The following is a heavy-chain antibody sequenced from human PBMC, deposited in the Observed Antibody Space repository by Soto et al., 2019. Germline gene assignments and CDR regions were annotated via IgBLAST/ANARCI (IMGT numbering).Heavy chain of an antibody. Sequence: EVQLVESGGGLVQPGGSLRLSCAVSGFTFSSYSMNWVRQAPGKGLEWVSYISSSSSTIYYADSVKGRFTISRDNAKNSLCLQMNSLRAEDTAVYYCTREKSGTTDYWGQGTLVTVSS. D-gene: IGHD1-1*01. J-gene: IGHJ4*02. V-gene: IGHV3-48*01. CDR3: TREKSGTTDY. CDR2: ISSSSSTI. CDR1: GFTFSSYS.